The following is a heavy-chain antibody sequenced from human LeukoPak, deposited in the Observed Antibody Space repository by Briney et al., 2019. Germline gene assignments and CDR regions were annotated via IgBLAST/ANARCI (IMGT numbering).Heavy chain of an antibody. D-gene: IGHD1-26*01. CDR1: GGSISSYY. CDR2: IYYSGTT. J-gene: IGHJ4*02. V-gene: IGHV4-59*01. CDR3: ARSSGAYRSFDY. Sequence: SETLSLTCTVSGGSISSYYWSWIRQPPGKGLEWIGYIYYSGTTDYNPSLKSRVTISVDTSNNQFSLRVTSVTAADTAVYYCARSSGAYRSFDYWGQGTLVPVSS.